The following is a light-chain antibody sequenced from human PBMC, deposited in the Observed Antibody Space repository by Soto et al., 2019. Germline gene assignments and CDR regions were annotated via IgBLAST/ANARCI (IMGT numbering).Light chain of an antibody. CDR2: AAS. J-gene: IGKJ4*01. CDR3: PQYYSYPLT. V-gene: IGKV1-8*01. Sequence: AIRMTQSPSSFSASTGDRVTITCRASQGISSYLAWYQQTPGKAPKLLIYAASTLQSGVPSRFSGSGTGTDFTLSLSCMESEDCGTYCCPQYYSYPLTFGGGTKVEIK. CDR1: QGISSY.